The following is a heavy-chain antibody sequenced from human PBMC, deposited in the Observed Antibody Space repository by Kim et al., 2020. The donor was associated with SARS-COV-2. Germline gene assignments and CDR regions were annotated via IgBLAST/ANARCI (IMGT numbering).Heavy chain of an antibody. V-gene: IGHV3-9*01. Sequence: GRITISRDNAKNSRYLQMNSLRAEDTALYYCAKALMVRGRGGYYYYGMDVWGQGTTVTVSS. D-gene: IGHD3-10*01. CDR3: AKALMVRGRGGYYYYGMDV. J-gene: IGHJ6*02.